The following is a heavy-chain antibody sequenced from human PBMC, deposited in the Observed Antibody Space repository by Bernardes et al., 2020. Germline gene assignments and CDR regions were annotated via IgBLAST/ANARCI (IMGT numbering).Heavy chain of an antibody. D-gene: IGHD3-9*01. Sequence: GSLRLSCAASGFTFSSYAMSWVRQAPGKGLEWVSAISGSGGSTYYADSVKGRFTISRDNSKNTLYLQMNSLRAEDTAVYYCAKLGRNIILTGSNYGMDVWGKGTTVTVSS. CDR1: GFTFSSYA. J-gene: IGHJ6*04. V-gene: IGHV3-23*01. CDR2: ISGSGGST. CDR3: AKLGRNIILTGSNYGMDV.